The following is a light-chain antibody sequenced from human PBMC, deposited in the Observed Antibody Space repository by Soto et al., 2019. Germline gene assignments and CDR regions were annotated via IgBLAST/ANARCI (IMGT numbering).Light chain of an antibody. Sequence: DIQMNQSPSTXSGSVGDRVTITCRASQTISSWLAWYQQKPGKAPKLLIYKASTLKSGVPSRFSGSGSGTEFTLTISSLQPDDFATYYCQHYNSYSEAFGQGTKVDIK. V-gene: IGKV1-5*03. J-gene: IGKJ1*01. CDR2: KAS. CDR1: QTISSW. CDR3: QHYNSYSEA.